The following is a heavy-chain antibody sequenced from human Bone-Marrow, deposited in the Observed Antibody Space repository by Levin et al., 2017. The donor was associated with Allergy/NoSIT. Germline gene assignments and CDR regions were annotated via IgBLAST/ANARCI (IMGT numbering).Heavy chain of an antibody. D-gene: IGHD6-13*01. V-gene: IGHV3-74*01. Sequence: GESLKISCAASGFTFSGYWMHWVRQAPGKGLVWVSRINSDDSSTTYADSVKGRFTISRDNAKNTLYLQLNSLRAEDTAVYYCARYSVSFDYWGQGTLVTVSS. CDR2: INSDDSST. CDR1: GFTFSGYW. J-gene: IGHJ4*02. CDR3: ARYSVSFDY.